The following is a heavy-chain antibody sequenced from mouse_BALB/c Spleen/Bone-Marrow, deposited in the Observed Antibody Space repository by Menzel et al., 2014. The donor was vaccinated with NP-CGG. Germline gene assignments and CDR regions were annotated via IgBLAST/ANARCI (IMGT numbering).Heavy chain of an antibody. Sequence: EVKLVESGGGLVQPGESLKLSCESNEYEFPSHDMSWVRKTPEKRPELVAAINSDGGSTYYPDTMERRFIISRDNTKKTLYLQMSSLRSEDTALYYCARHNYRYDDYAMDYWGQGTSVTVSS. CDR3: ARHNYRYDDYAMDY. J-gene: IGHJ4*01. CDR2: INSDGGST. V-gene: IGHV5-2*01. CDR1: EYEFPSHD. D-gene: IGHD2-14*01.